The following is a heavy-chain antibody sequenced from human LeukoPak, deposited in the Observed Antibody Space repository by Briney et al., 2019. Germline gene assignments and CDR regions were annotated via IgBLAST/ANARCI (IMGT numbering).Heavy chain of an antibody. D-gene: IGHD3-10*01. CDR1: GFTFSNEW. CDR2: IKSETNGGTT. CDR3: ANLGDSITMVRGVILAVDY. V-gene: IGHV3-15*01. J-gene: IGHJ4*02. Sequence: GGSLRLSCAASGFTFSNEWMSWVRQAPGKGLEWVGRIKSETNGGTTDYAAPVKGRFTISRDNSKNTLYLQMNSLRAEDTAVYYCANLGDSITMVRGVILAVDYWGQGTLVTVSS.